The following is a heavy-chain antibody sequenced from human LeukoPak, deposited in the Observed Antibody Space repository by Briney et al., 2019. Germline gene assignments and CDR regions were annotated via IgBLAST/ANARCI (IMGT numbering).Heavy chain of an antibody. Sequence: GGSLRLSCAASGFTFSSYGMHWVRQAPGKGLEWVAVISSDGSIDYYADSVRGRFTVSRDNSKNTMYLQVSSLRAEDTAVYYCTREGMGTTFSAWFDPWGQGTLVTVSS. J-gene: IGHJ5*02. D-gene: IGHD1-7*01. CDR1: GFTFSSYG. V-gene: IGHV3-30*03. CDR2: ISSDGSID. CDR3: TREGMGTTFSAWFDP.